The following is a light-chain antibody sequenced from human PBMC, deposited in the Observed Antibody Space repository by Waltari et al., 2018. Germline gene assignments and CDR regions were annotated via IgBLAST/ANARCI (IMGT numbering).Light chain of an antibody. CDR2: SAS. CDR1: QRINYY. J-gene: IGKJ1*01. Sequence: DIQMTQPRSSLSSLFLDRVTITCRPSQRINYYLNWYQQKPGQAPKLLIHSASSLQSGVPSRFSGIGSGSDFTLTISSLQPDDFATYYCQQTFKTPWTFGLGTKVEI. CDR3: QQTFKTPWT. V-gene: IGKV1-39*01.